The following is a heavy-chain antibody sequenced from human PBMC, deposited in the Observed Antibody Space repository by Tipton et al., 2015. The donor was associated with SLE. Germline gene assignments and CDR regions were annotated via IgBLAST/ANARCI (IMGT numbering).Heavy chain of an antibody. D-gene: IGHD2-2*01. Sequence: SRSSYYWGWIRQPPGKGLEWVANIKQDGIEKYYVDSVKGRFTISSDNAKNSLYLQMNSQRAEDTAVYYCALGYQPDYYYYGMDVWSHGITVTVSS. CDR3: ALGYQPDYYYYGMDV. CDR1: SRSSYY. J-gene: IGHJ6*02. V-gene: IGHV3-7*01. CDR2: IKQDGIEK.